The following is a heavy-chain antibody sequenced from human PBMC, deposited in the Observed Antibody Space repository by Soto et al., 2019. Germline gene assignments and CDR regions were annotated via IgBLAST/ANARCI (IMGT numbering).Heavy chain of an antibody. CDR2: ISSSSTTI. J-gene: IGHJ4*02. CDR1: GFTFSSYN. V-gene: IGHV3-48*01. D-gene: IGHD2-15*01. Sequence: EVQLVESGGGLVQPGGSLRLSCAASGFTFSSYNMNRVRQAPGKGLEWVSYISSSSTTIHYGDSVKGRFTISRDNAKNSLYLQMNSLRAEDTAVYYCARGVGYCSGGSCYLDSWGQGTLVTVSS. CDR3: ARGVGYCSGGSCYLDS.